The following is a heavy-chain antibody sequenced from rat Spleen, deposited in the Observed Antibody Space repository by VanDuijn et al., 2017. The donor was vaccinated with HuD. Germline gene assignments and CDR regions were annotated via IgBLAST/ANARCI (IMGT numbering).Heavy chain of an antibody. CDR2: IKAKSNNYAT. V-gene: IGHV6-6*01. D-gene: IGHD1-12*03. CDR1: GFTFSTAW. CDR3: AWRRYYDGYPYVMDA. Sequence: EVQVLESGGGLVQPGNSLKLSCATSGFTFSTAWMYWYRQFPEKRLEWVARIKAKSNNYATDYTESVKGRFTIARDDSKSSIYLQMNNLKEEETAIYYCAWRRYYDGYPYVMDAWGQGASVTVSS. J-gene: IGHJ4*01.